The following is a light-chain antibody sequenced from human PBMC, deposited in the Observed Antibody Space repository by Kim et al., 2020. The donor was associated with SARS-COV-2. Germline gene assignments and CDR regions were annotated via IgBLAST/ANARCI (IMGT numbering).Light chain of an antibody. CDR2: GAS. Sequence: EIVMTQSPATLSVSPGGRATLSCRASQSVSSNLAWYQQKPGQAPRLLISGASTRATGIPARFSGSGSGTEFTLTISSLQSEDFAVYFCQQYNDWPPGTFGQGTKVEIK. J-gene: IGKJ1*01. V-gene: IGKV3-15*01. CDR1: QSVSSN. CDR3: QQYNDWPPGT.